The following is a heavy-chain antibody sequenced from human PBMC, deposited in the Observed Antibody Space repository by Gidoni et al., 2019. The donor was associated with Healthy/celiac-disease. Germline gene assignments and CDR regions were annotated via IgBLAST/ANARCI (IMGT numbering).Heavy chain of an antibody. D-gene: IGHD6-19*01. V-gene: IGHV4-34*01. CDR3: ANTPTSIAVAGTGRWFDP. Sequence: QVQLQQWGAGLLKPSETLSLTCAVYGGSFSGYYWSWIRQPPGKGLEWIGEINHSGSTNYNPSLKSRVTISVDTSKNQCSLKLSSVTAADTAVYYCANTPTSIAVAGTGRWFDPWGQGTLVTVSS. J-gene: IGHJ5*02. CDR2: INHSGST. CDR1: GGSFSGYY.